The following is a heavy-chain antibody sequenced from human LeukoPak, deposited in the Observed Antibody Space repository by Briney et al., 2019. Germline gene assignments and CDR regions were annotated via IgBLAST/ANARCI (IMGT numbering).Heavy chain of an antibody. CDR1: GFSFSSYT. D-gene: IGHD6-19*01. Sequence: GGSLRLSCAASGFSFSSYTMNWVRQAPGKGLEWVSSISTSSSYIYYADSVKGRFTISRDNAKNSLYLQMNSLRDEDTAVYYCARDHVAVAVDAFDMWGQGTMVTVSS. V-gene: IGHV3-21*01. CDR3: ARDHVAVAVDAFDM. CDR2: ISTSSSYI. J-gene: IGHJ3*02.